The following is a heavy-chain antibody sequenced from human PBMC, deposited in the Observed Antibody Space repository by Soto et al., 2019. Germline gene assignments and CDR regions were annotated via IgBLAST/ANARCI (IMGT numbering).Heavy chain of an antibody. V-gene: IGHV3-7*04. CDR2: IKQDGREK. CDR1: GFTFSRYW. CDR3: ARDLAFDAFDV. J-gene: IGHJ3*01. Sequence: EVQLVESGGGLVQPGGSLRLSCVASGFTFSRYWMSWVRQAPGKGLEWVANIKQDGREKYYVDSVKGRFTISRDNAKNSLYLQMNILRAEDTAVYYCARDLAFDAFDVWGQGTMVTVSS.